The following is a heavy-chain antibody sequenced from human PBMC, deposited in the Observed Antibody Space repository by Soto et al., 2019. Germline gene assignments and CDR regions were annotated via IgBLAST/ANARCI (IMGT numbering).Heavy chain of an antibody. CDR1: GFIFENFG. CDR3: AKNQGVELVPLATVDWFDP. CDR2: ISGSGFKK. V-gene: IGHV3-23*01. Sequence: EVVLLESGGGLEQPGGSLRLSCAASGFIFENFGMSWVRQAPGKGLEWISSISGSGFKKYYADSVKGRFTISRDNSKXXXXXXXXNLSAEDTAVYHCAKNQGVELVPLATVDWFDPWGQGSVVTVSS. J-gene: IGHJ5*02. D-gene: IGHD1-26*01.